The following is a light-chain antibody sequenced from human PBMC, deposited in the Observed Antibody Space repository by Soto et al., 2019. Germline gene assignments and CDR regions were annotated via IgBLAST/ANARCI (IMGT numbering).Light chain of an antibody. CDR1: GSDVGSYNL. V-gene: IGLV2-23*01. CDR2: ETS. CDR3: CSFAGGTALV. Sequence: QSVLTQPASVSGSPGQSITISCTGTGSDVGSYNLVSWYRQHPGKAPQLIIYETSKRPSGISNRFSGSKSGSTASLTISRLQAEDEADYHCCSFAGGTALVFGGGTKLTVL. J-gene: IGLJ2*01.